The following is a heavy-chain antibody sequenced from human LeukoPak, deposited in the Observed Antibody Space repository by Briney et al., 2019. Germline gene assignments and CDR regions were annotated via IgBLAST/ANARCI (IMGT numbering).Heavy chain of an antibody. CDR1: GFTFSNYA. CDR2: ISDSGGTS. V-gene: IGHV3-23*01. CDR3: AKKDYSNYDGYFDY. Sequence: GGSLRLSCAASGFTFSNYAMSWVRQSPGKGPEWVSAISDSGGTSYYADSVKGRFAISRDNSENTLYLQMNSLRAEDTAVYCCAKKDYSNYDGYFDYWGQGTLVTVSS. D-gene: IGHD4-4*01. J-gene: IGHJ4*02.